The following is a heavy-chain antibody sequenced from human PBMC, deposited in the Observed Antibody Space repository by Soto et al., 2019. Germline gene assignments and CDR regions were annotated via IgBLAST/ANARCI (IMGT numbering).Heavy chain of an antibody. V-gene: IGHV1-46*01. CDR3: ASVRRTRIPDYSYYYFDY. J-gene: IGHJ4*02. Sequence: QVQLVQSGAEVKKPGASVKVSCKASGYTFTSYYMHWVRQAPGQGLEWMGIINPSGGSTSYAQKFQGRVTMTRDTSTSTVYMELSSLRSEDTAVYYCASVRRTRIPDYSYYYFDYWGQGTLVTVSS. CDR1: GYTFTSYY. D-gene: IGHD4-4*01. CDR2: INPSGGST.